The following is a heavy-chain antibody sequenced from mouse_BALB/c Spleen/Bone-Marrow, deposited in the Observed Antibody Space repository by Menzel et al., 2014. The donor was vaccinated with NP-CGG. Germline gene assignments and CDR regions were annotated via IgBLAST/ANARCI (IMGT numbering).Heavy chain of an antibody. V-gene: IGHV14-3*02. CDR1: GFNIKDTY. CDR3: ANYYCGSGRFAY. J-gene: IGHJ3*01. Sequence: EVKLQESGAELVKPGASVKLSCTASGFNIKDTYMHWVKQRPEQGLEWIGRIDPANGNTKYDPKFQGKATITADTSSNTAYLQLSSLTSEDTAGYCCANYYCGSGRFAYGGQGTLVTVSA. CDR2: IDPANGNT. D-gene: IGHD1-1*01.